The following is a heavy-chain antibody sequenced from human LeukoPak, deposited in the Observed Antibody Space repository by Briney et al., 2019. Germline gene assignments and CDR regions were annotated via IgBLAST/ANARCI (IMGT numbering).Heavy chain of an antibody. J-gene: IGHJ4*02. CDR1: GGTFSSYA. D-gene: IGHD4-17*01. V-gene: IGHV1-69*13. Sequence: ASVKVSCKASGGTFSSYAISWVRQAPGQGLEWMGGIIPIFGTANYAQKFQGRVTITADESTSTVYMELSSLRSEDTAVYYCARDLEYGATDYWGQGTLVTASS. CDR3: ARDLEYGATDY. CDR2: IIPIFGTA.